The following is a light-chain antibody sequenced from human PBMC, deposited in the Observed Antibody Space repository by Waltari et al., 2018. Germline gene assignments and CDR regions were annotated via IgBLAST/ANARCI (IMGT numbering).Light chain of an antibody. V-gene: IGLV1-47*01. CDR1: SPNIGSNY. CDR3: AAWDDSLSKV. CDR2: RNN. J-gene: IGLJ3*02. Sequence: QSVLTQPPSASGTPGQRVTISCSGRSPNIGSNYVSWYQQLPGTAPKLLIYRNNQRPSGVPDRFSGSKSGTSASLAISGLRSEDEADYYCAAWDDSLSKVFGGGTKLTVL.